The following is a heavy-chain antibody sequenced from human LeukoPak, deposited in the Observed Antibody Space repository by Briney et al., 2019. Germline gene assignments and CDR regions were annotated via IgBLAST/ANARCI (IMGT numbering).Heavy chain of an antibody. CDR2: ISSSSSTI. D-gene: IGHD6-13*01. J-gene: IGHJ4*02. Sequence: GGSLRLSCAASGFTFSSYSMNWVRQAPGKGLEWVSFISSSSSTIYYADSVKGRFTISRDNSKNTLYLQMNSLRAEDTAVYYCARDRQQLEAFDYWGQGTLVTVSS. CDR3: ARDRQQLEAFDY. CDR1: GFTFSSYS. V-gene: IGHV3-48*01.